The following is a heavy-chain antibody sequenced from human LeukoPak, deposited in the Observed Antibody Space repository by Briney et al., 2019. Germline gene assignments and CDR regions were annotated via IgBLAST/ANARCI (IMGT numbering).Heavy chain of an antibody. D-gene: IGHD6-6*01. CDR3: ARDFFREYSSSSGDY. J-gene: IGHJ4*02. CDR2: IWYDGSNK. CDR1: GFTFSSYG. V-gene: IGHV3-33*01. Sequence: GRSLRLSCAASGFTFSSYGIHWVRQAPGKGLEWVAVIWYDGSNKYYADSVKGRFTISRDNSKNTLYLQMNSLRAEDTAVYYCARDFFREYSSSSGDYWGQGTLVTVSS.